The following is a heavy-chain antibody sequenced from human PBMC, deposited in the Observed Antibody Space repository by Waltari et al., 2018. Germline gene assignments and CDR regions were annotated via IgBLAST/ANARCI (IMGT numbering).Heavy chain of an antibody. D-gene: IGHD5-12*01. J-gene: IGHJ3*02. CDR1: GGSFSGYY. CDR2: INHSGST. V-gene: IGHV4-34*01. Sequence: QVQLQQWGAGLSKPSETLSLTCAVYGGSFSGYYWSWIRQPPGKGLEWIGEINHSGSTTYNPSPKSRVTISVDTSKNQFSLKLSSVTAADTAVYYCARLREMATIPGSQDAFDIWGQGTMVTVSS. CDR3: ARLREMATIPGSQDAFDI.